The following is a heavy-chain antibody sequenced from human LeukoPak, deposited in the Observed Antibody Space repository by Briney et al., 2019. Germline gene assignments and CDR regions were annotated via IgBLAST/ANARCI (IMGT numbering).Heavy chain of an antibody. Sequence: GGSLRLSCAASGFTVSSNYMSWVRQAPGKGLEWVSVIYSGGSTYYADSVKGRFTISRDNSKNTLYLQMNSLRAEDTAVYYCARDSSYGFYYFDYWGQGTLVTVSS. J-gene: IGHJ4*02. CDR2: IYSGGST. V-gene: IGHV3-66*02. CDR3: ARDSSYGFYYFDY. CDR1: GFTVSSNY. D-gene: IGHD5-18*01.